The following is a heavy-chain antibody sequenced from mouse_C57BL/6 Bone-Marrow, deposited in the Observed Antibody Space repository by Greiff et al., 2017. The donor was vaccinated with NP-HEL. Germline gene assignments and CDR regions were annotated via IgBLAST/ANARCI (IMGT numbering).Heavy chain of an antibody. CDR2: INPGSGGT. J-gene: IGHJ3*01. Sequence: VQLQQSGAELVRPGTSVKVSCKASGYAFTNYLIEWVKQRPGQGLEWIGVINPGSGGTNYNEKFKGKATLTADKSSSTAYMQLSSLTSEDSAVYFCARSITTVVETSFAYWGQGTLVTVSA. D-gene: IGHD1-1*01. V-gene: IGHV1-54*01. CDR3: ARSITTVVETSFAY. CDR1: GYAFTNYL.